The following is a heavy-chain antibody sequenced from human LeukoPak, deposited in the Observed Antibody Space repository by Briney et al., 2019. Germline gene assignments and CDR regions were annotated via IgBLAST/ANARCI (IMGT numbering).Heavy chain of an antibody. J-gene: IGHJ4*02. Sequence: SETLSLTGAVYGGSFRGFYWSWIRQPPGKGLEWIGEINHSGSTNYKPYLKSGVMISIDTSKNQFSLKLTSVTAADTAVYYRAGRGRGLRYYFDSSGYYLFDSWGRGARDSVS. CDR1: GGSFRGFY. V-gene: IGHV4-34*01. CDR3: AGRGRGLRYYFDSSGYYLFDS. D-gene: IGHD3-22*01. CDR2: INHSGST.